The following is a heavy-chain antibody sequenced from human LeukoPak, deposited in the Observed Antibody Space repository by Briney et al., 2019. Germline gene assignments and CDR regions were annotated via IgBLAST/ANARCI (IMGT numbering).Heavy chain of an antibody. CDR3: ATGGVHYYDSSADY. CDR2: ISGSGGSS. D-gene: IGHD3-22*01. CDR1: GFTFSSYG. J-gene: IGHJ4*02. Sequence: GGSLRLSCAASGFTFSSYGMHWVRQAPGKGLEWVSAISGSGGSSYYADSVKGRFTISRDNSKNTLYLQMNSLRGEDTAVYYCATGGVHYYDSSADYWGQGTLVTVSS. V-gene: IGHV3-23*01.